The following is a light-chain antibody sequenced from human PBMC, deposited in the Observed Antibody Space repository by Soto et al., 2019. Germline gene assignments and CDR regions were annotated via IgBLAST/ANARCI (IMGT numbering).Light chain of an antibody. J-gene: IGKJ1*01. V-gene: IGKV3-15*01. CDR3: QQYNNLPLT. Sequence: EIVLTRSRGTLSLSKEERATLSCRASQSVSIDLAWYQQTPGQAPRLLIYGASTRATGIPVRFSGSASGTEFTLTISSLQSEDFTVYYCQQYNNLPLTFGQGSNADIK. CDR1: QSVSID. CDR2: GAS.